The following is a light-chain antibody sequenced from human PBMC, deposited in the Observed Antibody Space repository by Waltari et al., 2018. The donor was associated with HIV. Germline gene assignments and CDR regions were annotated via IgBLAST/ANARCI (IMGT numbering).Light chain of an antibody. J-gene: IGKJ1*01. Sequence: EIVLTKSTDTLSLFPGERATLSCRASQSVSSSFLAWYQQKPGQAPRLLIFGANTRATGIADRFRGSGSGTDFTLIINRLEPEDFAVYHCQQYGTSPQTFGQGTKVEIK. CDR2: GAN. CDR3: QQYGTSPQT. V-gene: IGKV3-20*01. CDR1: QSVSSSF.